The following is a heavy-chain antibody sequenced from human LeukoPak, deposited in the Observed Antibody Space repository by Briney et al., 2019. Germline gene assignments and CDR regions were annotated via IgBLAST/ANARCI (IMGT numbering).Heavy chain of an antibody. D-gene: IGHD1-14*01. CDR2: IIPIFGTA. CDR1: GGTFSSYA. J-gene: IGHJ4*02. Sequence: GSSVKVSCKVSGGTFSSYAISWVRQAPGQGLEWMGGIIPIFGTANYAQKFQGRVTITADESTSTAYMELSSLRSEDTAVYYCARDDRWRTGGSDYWGQGTLVTVSS. CDR3: ARDDRWRTGGSDY. V-gene: IGHV1-69*01.